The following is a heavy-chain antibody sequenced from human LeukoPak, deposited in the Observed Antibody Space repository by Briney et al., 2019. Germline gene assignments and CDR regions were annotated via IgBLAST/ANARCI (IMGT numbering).Heavy chain of an antibody. V-gene: IGHV1-8*03. CDR1: GYTFATYD. CDR3: ARGRDSYDTTDFPLMLY. Sequence: ASVKVSCKASGYTFATYDINWVRQATGQGLEWMGWMNPDNGDTGYAQKFQGRVTFTRDTSINTAYMELSSLRSEDTAVYYCARGRDSYDTTDFPLMLYWGQGTLVTGSS. D-gene: IGHD3-22*01. CDR2: MNPDNGDT. J-gene: IGHJ4*02.